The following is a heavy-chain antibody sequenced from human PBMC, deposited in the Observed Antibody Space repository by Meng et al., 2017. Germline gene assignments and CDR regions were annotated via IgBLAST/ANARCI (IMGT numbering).Heavy chain of an antibody. CDR1: GFTLSTYW. V-gene: IGHV3-7*03. CDR3: AKDRDYYGSGRVDY. CDR2: IKQDGSDE. D-gene: IGHD3-10*01. Sequence: GGSLRLSCAASGFTLSTYWMTWVRQAPGKGLEWVANIKQDGSDEHYGDSVKGRFTISRDNTKNSLYLQMSSLRAEDTAVYYCAKDRDYYGSGRVDYWGQGTLVTVSS. J-gene: IGHJ4*02.